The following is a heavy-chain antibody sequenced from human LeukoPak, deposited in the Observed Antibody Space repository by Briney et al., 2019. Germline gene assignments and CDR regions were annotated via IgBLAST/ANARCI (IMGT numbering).Heavy chain of an antibody. CDR1: GGSISSYY. V-gene: IGHV4-59*01. D-gene: IGHD6-13*01. Sequence: SETLSLTCTVSGGSISSYYWSWIRQPPGKGLEWIGYIYYSGSTNYNPSLKSRVTISVDTSKNQFSLKLSSVTAADTAVYYCARARSSSHNYYYYYYMDVWGKGTTVTVSS. CDR3: ARARSSSHNYYYYYYMDV. CDR2: IYYSGST. J-gene: IGHJ6*03.